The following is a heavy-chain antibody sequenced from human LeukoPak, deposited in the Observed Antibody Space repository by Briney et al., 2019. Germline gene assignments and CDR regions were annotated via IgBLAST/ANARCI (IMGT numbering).Heavy chain of an antibody. CDR1: GLTVSNHW. V-gene: IGHV3-53*01. J-gene: IGHJ4*02. Sequence: GGSLRLSCVASGLTVSNHWMSWVRQAPGKGLEWVSVIYSGGSTYYADSVKGRFTISRDNSKNTLYLQMNSLRAEDTAVYYCARVLYSYGSFDYWGQGTLVTVSS. D-gene: IGHD5-18*01. CDR2: IYSGGST. CDR3: ARVLYSYGSFDY.